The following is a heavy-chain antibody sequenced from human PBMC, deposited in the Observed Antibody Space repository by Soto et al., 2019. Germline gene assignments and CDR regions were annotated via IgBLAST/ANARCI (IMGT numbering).Heavy chain of an antibody. CDR1: GGSISSYY. Sequence: SETLSLTCTVSGGSISSYYWSWIRQPPGKGLEWIGYIYYSGSTNYNPSLKSRVTISVDTSKNQFSLKLSSVTAADTAVYYCARTQYTIFGPFDPWGQGTLVTVSS. CDR3: ARTQYTIFGPFDP. J-gene: IGHJ5*02. D-gene: IGHD3-3*01. V-gene: IGHV4-59*01. CDR2: IYYSGST.